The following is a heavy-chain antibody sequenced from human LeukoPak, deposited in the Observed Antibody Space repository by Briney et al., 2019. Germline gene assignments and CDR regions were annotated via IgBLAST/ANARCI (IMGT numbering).Heavy chain of an antibody. CDR2: ISSSSSTI. J-gene: IGHJ4*02. Sequence: PGGSLRLSCAASGFTFSSYSMNWVRQAPGKGLGWVSYISSSSSTIYYADSAKGRFTISRDNAKNSLYLQMNSLRAEDTAVYYCAREVVRWLQAPLDYWGQGTLVTVSS. CDR3: AREVVRWLQAPLDY. CDR1: GFTFSSYS. V-gene: IGHV3-48*04. D-gene: IGHD5-24*01.